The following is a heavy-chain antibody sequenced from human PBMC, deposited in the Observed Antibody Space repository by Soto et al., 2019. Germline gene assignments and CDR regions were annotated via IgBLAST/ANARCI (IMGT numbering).Heavy chain of an antibody. V-gene: IGHV1-69*13. J-gene: IGHJ5*02. CDR3: AREKERAYYYDSSGYWFDP. D-gene: IGHD3-22*01. Sequence: SVKVSCKASGGTFSSYAISWVRQAPGQGLEWMGGIIPIFGTANYAQKFQGRVTITADESTSTAYMELSSLRSEDTAVYYCAREKERAYYYDSSGYWFDPWGQGTLVTVSS. CDR1: GGTFSSYA. CDR2: IIPIFGTA.